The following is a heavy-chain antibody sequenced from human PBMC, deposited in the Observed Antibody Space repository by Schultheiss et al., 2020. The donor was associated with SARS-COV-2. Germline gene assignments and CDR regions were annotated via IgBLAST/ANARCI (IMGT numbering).Heavy chain of an antibody. CDR2: ISGSGGST. V-gene: IGHV3-23*01. D-gene: IGHD2-15*01. CDR1: GFTFSSYW. CDR3: AREGLYCSGGSCYTYYFDY. Sequence: GGSLRLSCAASGFTFSSYWMSWVRQAPGKGLEWVSAISGSGGSTYYADSVKGRFTISRDNSKNTLYLQMSSLRAEDTAVYYCAREGLYCSGGSCYTYYFDYWGQGTLVTVSS. J-gene: IGHJ4*02.